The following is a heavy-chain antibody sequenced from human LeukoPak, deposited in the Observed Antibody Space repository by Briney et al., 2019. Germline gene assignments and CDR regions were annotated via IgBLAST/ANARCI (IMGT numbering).Heavy chain of an antibody. V-gene: IGHV4-39*07. J-gene: IGHJ3*01. CDR3: ARPRLFWSGYYPV. Sequence: PSETLSLTCTVSGGSISSSSYYWGWIRQPPGKGLEWIGSIYYSGSTNYNPSLKSRVTISVDTSKNQFSLKLSSVTAADTAVYYCARPRLFWSGYYPVWGQGTMVTVSS. CDR2: IYYSGST. CDR1: GGSISSSSYY. D-gene: IGHD3-3*01.